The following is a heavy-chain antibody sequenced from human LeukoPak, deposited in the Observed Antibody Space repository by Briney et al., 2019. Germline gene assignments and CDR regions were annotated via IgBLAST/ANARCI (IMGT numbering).Heavy chain of an antibody. CDR1: GFTFNSYA. D-gene: IGHD5-18*01. CDR3: AKDSAYSGGPFAGGFDH. Sequence: GGSLRLSCAASGFTFNSYAMSWVRQAPGKGLEWVSIISGGGGSTSYADSVKGRFTISRDNSKNTLYLQMNSLRAEDTAVYYCAKDSAYSGGPFAGGFDHWGQGTLVTVSS. CDR2: ISGGGGST. J-gene: IGHJ4*02. V-gene: IGHV3-23*01.